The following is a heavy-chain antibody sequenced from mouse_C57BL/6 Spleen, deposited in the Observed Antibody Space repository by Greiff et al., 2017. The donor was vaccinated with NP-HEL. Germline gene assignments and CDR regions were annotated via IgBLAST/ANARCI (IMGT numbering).Heavy chain of an antibody. Sequence: EVMLVESGGDLVKPGGSLKLSCAASGFTFSSYGMSWVRQTPDKRLEWVATISSGGSYTYYPDSVKGRFTISRDNAKNTLYLQMSSLKSEDTAMYYCARHPTIVTTRYYFDYWGQGTTLTVSS. CDR3: ARHPTIVTTRYYFDY. J-gene: IGHJ2*01. CDR2: ISSGGSYT. D-gene: IGHD2-5*01. CDR1: GFTFSSYG. V-gene: IGHV5-6*01.